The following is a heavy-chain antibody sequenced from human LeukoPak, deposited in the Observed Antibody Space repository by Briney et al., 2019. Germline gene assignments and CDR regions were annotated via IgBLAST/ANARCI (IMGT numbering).Heavy chain of an antibody. D-gene: IGHD7-27*01. CDR2: IWYDGSNK. Sequence: GGSLRLSCAASGFTFSRYGMHWVRQAPGKGLEWVAVIWYDGSNKYYADSVNGRFTISRDNSKNTLYLQMNSLRAEDTAVYYCARSGARDYFDYWGQGTLVTVSS. V-gene: IGHV3-33*01. CDR3: ARSGARDYFDY. J-gene: IGHJ4*02. CDR1: GFTFSRYG.